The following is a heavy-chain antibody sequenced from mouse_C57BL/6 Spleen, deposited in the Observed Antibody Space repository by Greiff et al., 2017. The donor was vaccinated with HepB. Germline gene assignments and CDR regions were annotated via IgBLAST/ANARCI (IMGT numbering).Heavy chain of an antibody. CDR1: GYTFTSYN. V-gene: IGHV1-12*01. D-gene: IGHD3-2*02. CDR3: ARDSSGYDAMDY. CDR2: IYPGNGDT. Sequence: QVQLKESGAELVRPGASVKMSCKASGYTFTSYNMHWVKQTPRQGLEWIGAIYPGNGDTSYNQKFKGKATLTVDKSSSTAYMQLSSLTSEDSAVYFCARDSSGYDAMDYWGQGTSVTVSS. J-gene: IGHJ4*01.